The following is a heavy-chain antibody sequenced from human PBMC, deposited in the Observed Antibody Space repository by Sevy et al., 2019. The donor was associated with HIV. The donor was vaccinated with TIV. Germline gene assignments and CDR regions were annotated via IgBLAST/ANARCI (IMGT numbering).Heavy chain of an antibody. V-gene: IGHV3-11*01. J-gene: IGHJ6*02. D-gene: IGHD6-19*01. CDR2: ISSSGSTI. CDR1: GFTFSDYY. Sequence: GGSLRLSCAASGFTFSDYYMSWIRQAPGKGLEWVSYISSSGSTIYYADSVKGRFTISRDNAKNSLYLQMNSLRAGDTAVDYCARYAAVAGGFDYYYGMDVWGQGTTVTVSS. CDR3: ARYAAVAGGFDYYYGMDV.